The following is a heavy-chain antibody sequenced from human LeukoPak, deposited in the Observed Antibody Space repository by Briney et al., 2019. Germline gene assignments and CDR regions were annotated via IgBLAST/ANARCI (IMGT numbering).Heavy chain of an antibody. CDR1: GFTVSSND. CDR2: IYSGGRT. V-gene: IGHV3-66*01. J-gene: IGHJ4*02. CDR3: ARGRPTFDC. Sequence: GGSLRLSCAASGFTVSSNDMNWVRQAPGKGLEWVSVIYSGGRTYNADSVKDRFTISRDNSKNTLYLQMNSLRAEDTAVYYCARGRPTFDCWGQGTLVTVSS.